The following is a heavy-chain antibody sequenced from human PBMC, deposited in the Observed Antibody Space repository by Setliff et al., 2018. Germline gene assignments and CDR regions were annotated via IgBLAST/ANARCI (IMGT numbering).Heavy chain of an antibody. Sequence: PSETLSLTCTVSGGSISSGGYYWSWIRQHPGKGLEWIGYIYYSGSTYYNPSLKSRVTISVDKSKNQFSLKLSSVTAADTAVYYCARGRAGHSGHWGQGTLVTVSS. CDR1: GGSISSGGYY. CDR2: IYYSGST. CDR3: ARGRAGHSGH. D-gene: IGHD6-19*01. J-gene: IGHJ4*02. V-gene: IGHV4-31*03.